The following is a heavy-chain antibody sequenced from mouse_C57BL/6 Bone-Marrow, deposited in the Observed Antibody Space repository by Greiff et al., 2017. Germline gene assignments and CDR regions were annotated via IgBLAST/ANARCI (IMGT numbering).Heavy chain of an antibody. D-gene: IGHD2-5*01. V-gene: IGHV5-15*04. Sequence: EVKLVESGGGLVQPGGSLKLSCAASGFTFSDYGMAWVRQAPRKGPEWVAFISNLAYSSYYADTVPGRFTISRENAKNTLYLEMSNLRSEDTAMYYCARHEYYSNYGGAMDYWGQGTSVTVSS. J-gene: IGHJ4*01. CDR1: GFTFSDYG. CDR3: ARHEYYSNYGGAMDY. CDR2: ISNLAYSS.